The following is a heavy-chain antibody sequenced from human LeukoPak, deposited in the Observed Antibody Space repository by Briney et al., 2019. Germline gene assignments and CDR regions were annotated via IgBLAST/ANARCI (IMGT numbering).Heavy chain of an antibody. J-gene: IGHJ3*02. D-gene: IGHD1-26*01. CDR1: GFTVSSNY. Sequence: GGSLRLSCAASGFTVSSNYMSWVRQAPGKGLEWVSVIYSGGSTYYADSVKGRFTISRDNSKNTLYLQMNSLRAEDTAVYYCARDYELLYAFDIWGQGTMVTVSS. V-gene: IGHV3-66*01. CDR3: ARDYELLYAFDI. CDR2: IYSGGST.